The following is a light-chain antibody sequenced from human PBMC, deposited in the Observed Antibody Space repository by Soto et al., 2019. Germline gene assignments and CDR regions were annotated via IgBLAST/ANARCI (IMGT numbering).Light chain of an antibody. CDR2: ANT. J-gene: IGLJ1*01. CDR1: SSNIGANYD. Sequence: QSVLTQPPSVSGAPGQRVTISCTGSSSNIGANYDVHWYQQRPGSAPKLLIFANTTRPSGVPDRFSGSKSGTSASLAITGLQAEDDGDYYCQSYDNTLSACHVFGTGTKVTVL. V-gene: IGLV1-40*01. CDR3: QSYDNTLSACHV.